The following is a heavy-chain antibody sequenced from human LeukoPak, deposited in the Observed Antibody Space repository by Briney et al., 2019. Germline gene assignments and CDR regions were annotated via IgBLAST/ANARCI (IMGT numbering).Heavy chain of an antibody. CDR1: GGTFSSYA. Sequence: ASVKVSCKASGGTFSSYAISWVRQAPGQGLEWMGGIIPIFGTANYAQKFQGRVTITADESTSTAYMELSSLRSEDTAVYYCAREGVGAPYYYYGMDVWGQGTTVTVSS. D-gene: IGHD1-26*01. V-gene: IGHV1-69*13. CDR2: IIPIFGTA. CDR3: AREGVGAPYYYYGMDV. J-gene: IGHJ6*02.